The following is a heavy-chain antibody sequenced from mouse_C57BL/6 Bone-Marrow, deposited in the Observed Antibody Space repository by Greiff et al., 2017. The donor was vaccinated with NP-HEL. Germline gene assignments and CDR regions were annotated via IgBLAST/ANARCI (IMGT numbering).Heavy chain of an antibody. CDR3: AKWNY. J-gene: IGHJ2*01. Sequence: QVQLQQSGAELVRPGASVKLSCKASGYTFTDYYINWVKQRPGQGLEWIARIYPGSGNTSYNEKFKGKATLTAEKSSSTAYMQLSSLTSEDSAVYFCAKWNYWGQGTTLTVSS. V-gene: IGHV1-76*01. CDR2: IYPGSGNT. CDR1: GYTFTDYY.